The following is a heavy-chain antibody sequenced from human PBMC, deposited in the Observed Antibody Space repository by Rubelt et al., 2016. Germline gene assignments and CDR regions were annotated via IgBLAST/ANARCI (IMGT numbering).Heavy chain of an antibody. CDR1: GGSFSNFY. J-gene: IGHJ4*02. CDR3: ARGLWEPTLEF. CDR2: INHSGNT. V-gene: IGHV4-34*01. Sequence: QVQLQQWGAGLLKPSETLSLRCAVYGGSFSNFYLNWIRQPPGRGLEWIGEINHSGNTKYNPSLKSRVTISLDTSKSDFSLNLASVTAADTAVYYCARGLWEPTLEFWGQGTPVTVSP. D-gene: IGHD1-14*01.